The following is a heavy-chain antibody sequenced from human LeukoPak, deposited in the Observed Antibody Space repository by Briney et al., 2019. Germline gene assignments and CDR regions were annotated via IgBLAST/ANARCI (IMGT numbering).Heavy chain of an antibody. CDR1: GFTFSNYW. CDR2: ISSDGTNT. J-gene: IGHJ6*03. Sequence: PGWSLRLSCAASGFTFSNYWMHWVRQAPGTGLVWVSRISSDGTNTYYADSVKGRFSISRDNAKNTLYLQMNSLRAEDTAMYYCARVYYYYYMDVWGKGTTVTVSS. V-gene: IGHV3-74*01. CDR3: ARVYYYYYMDV.